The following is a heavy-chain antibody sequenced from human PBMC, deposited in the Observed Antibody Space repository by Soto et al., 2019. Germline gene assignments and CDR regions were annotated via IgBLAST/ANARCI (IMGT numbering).Heavy chain of an antibody. D-gene: IGHD2-21*02. CDR1: GDTFTDYY. CDR3: ARGGHVVVVTAALDY. Sequence: QVQLMQSGAEVKKPGASVKVSCKASGDTFTDYYIHWVRQAPGQGLEWMGTVNPSGGHTTYAQHFVGRVTXTXXXSXRTLYMELTSLTSEDTAVYYCARGGHVVVVTAALDYWGQGTLVTVSS. V-gene: IGHV1-46*01. CDR2: VNPSGGHT. J-gene: IGHJ4*02.